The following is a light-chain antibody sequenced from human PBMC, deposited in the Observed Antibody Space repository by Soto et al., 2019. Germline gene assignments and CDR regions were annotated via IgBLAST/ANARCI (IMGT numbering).Light chain of an antibody. CDR2: RNT. V-gene: IGLV1-47*01. J-gene: IGLJ2*01. Sequence: QSVLTQQPSASGTPGQRVIISCSGSSSNIGSTSSIASGYVYWYQQLPGTTPKLLIYRNTQRPSGVSNRFSGSKSGNTASLTISGLQAEDEADYYCSSSTSSTTLVLFGGGTKLTVL. CDR3: SSSTSSTTLVL. CDR1: SSNIGSTSSIASGY.